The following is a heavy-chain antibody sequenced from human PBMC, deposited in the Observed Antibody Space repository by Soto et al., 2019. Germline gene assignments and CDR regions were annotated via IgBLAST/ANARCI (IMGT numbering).Heavy chain of an antibody. D-gene: IGHD5-18*01. Sequence: ASETLSLTCTVSGGSISSGDYYWSWIRQPPGKGLEWIGYIYYSGSTYYNPSLKGRVTISVDTSKNQFSLKLSSVTAADTAVYYCARWDRAMVHFDYWGLGTLVTDSS. J-gene: IGHJ4*02. V-gene: IGHV4-30-4*01. CDR2: IYYSGST. CDR1: GGSISSGDYY. CDR3: ARWDRAMVHFDY.